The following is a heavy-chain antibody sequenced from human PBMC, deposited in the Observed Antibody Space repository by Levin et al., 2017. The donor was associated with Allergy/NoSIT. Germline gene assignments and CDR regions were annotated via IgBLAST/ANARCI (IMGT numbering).Heavy chain of an antibody. D-gene: IGHD3-22*01. Sequence: SETLSLTCTVSGGSISSYYWSWIRQPAGKGLEWIGRIYTSGSTNYNPSLKSRVTMSVDTSKNQFSLKLSSVTAADTAVYYCAAHWGYDRSLDAFDSWGQGTMVTVSS. CDR2: IYTSGST. J-gene: IGHJ3*02. CDR3: AAHWGYDRSLDAFDS. CDR1: GGSISSYY. V-gene: IGHV4-4*07.